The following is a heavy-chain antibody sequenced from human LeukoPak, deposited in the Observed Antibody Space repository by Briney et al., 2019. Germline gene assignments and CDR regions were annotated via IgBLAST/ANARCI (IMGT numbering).Heavy chain of an antibody. V-gene: IGHV3-53*01. D-gene: IGHD2-15*01. J-gene: IGHJ4*02. CDR2: IYSDGST. CDR3: ARGSYCSAGSCYPLFDY. Sequence: GGSLSLSCAASGFTVRNNYMNWVRQAPGKGLEWVSGIYSDGSTYYADSVKGRFTISRDNSKNTLYLQMNSLRAEDTAVYYCARGSYCSAGSCYPLFDYWGQGTLVTVSS. CDR1: GFTVRNNY.